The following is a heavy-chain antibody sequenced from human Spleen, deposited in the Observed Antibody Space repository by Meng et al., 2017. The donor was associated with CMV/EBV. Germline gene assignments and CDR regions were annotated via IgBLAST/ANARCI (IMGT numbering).Heavy chain of an antibody. Sequence: SLKISCAASGFTFDDYAMHWVRQAPGKGLEWVSGISWNSGSIGYADSVKGRFTISRDNAKNSLYLQMNSLRVEDTALYYCARDRPGTPYYFDYWGQGTLVTVSS. D-gene: IGHD1-14*01. CDR1: GFTFDDYA. CDR2: ISWNSGSI. CDR3: ARDRPGTPYYFDY. J-gene: IGHJ4*02. V-gene: IGHV3-9*01.